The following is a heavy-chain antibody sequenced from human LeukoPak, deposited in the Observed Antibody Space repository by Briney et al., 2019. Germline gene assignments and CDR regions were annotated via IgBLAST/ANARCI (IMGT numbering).Heavy chain of an antibody. D-gene: IGHD3-10*01. CDR2: IYHSGST. J-gene: IGHJ3*02. Sequence: SQTLSLTCAVSGGSISSGGYSWSWIRQPPGKGLEWNGYIYHSGSTYYNPSLKSRVTISVDRSKNQFSLKLSSVTAADTAVYYCARDGSSASEGAFDIWGQGTMVTVSS. CDR3: ARDGSSASEGAFDI. V-gene: IGHV4-30-2*01. CDR1: GGSISSGGYS.